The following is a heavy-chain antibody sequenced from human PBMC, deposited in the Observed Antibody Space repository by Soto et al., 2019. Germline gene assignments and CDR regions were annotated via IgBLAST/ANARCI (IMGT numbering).Heavy chain of an antibody. D-gene: IGHD3-3*01. Sequence: HITLKESGPTLVKPTQTLTLTCTFPGFSLSTSGVGVGWIRQPPVQALEWLALIYWDDVKRYSPSLKSRLTNTNDTSRNQVLLTVTNMDPVDTATYYCAHTYDFWSGYYIGGLCDAFDIWGQGTMVTVSS. CDR2: IYWDDVK. J-gene: IGHJ3*02. CDR1: GFSLSTSGVG. V-gene: IGHV2-5*02. CDR3: AHTYDFWSGYYIGGLCDAFDI.